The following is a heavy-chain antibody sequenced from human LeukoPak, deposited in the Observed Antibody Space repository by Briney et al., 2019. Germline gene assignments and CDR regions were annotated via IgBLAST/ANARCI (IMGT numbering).Heavy chain of an antibody. Sequence: GESLKISCQASGYKFTTSWIGWVRQMPGKGLEWVGIIYPGDSDIRYSPSFEGRVTISADKSINTAYLQWGSLKASDTAVYYCARSLNSGGYYGFDHWGQGTLVTVSS. V-gene: IGHV5-51*01. CDR3: ARSLNSGGYYGFDH. J-gene: IGHJ4*02. D-gene: IGHD3-22*01. CDR1: GYKFTTSW. CDR2: IYPGDSDI.